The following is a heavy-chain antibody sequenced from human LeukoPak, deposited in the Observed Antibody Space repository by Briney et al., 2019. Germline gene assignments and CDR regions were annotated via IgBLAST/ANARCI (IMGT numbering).Heavy chain of an antibody. Sequence: GGSLRLSCAASGFTFDDYTMHWVRQAPGKGLEWVSLISWDGGSTYYADSVKGRFTISRDNSKNSLYLQMNSLRTEDTALYYCAKDKRTLYSSSWYNAFDIWGQGTMVTVSS. CDR3: AKDKRTLYSSSWYNAFDI. J-gene: IGHJ3*02. CDR1: GFTFDDYT. V-gene: IGHV3-43*01. D-gene: IGHD6-13*01. CDR2: ISWDGGST.